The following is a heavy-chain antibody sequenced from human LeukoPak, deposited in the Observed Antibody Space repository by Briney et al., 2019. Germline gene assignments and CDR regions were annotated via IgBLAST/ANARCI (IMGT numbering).Heavy chain of an antibody. D-gene: IGHD3-10*01. Sequence: ASVKVSCKASGYTFTGYYIHWVRQAPGQGLEWMGWINPNNDDTNYAEKFQGRVTMTTDTSISTVYMELTRLRSDDTAMYYCVRIYRGPDYWGQGTLVTVSS. CDR2: INPNNDDT. V-gene: IGHV1-2*02. CDR1: GYTFTGYY. J-gene: IGHJ4*02. CDR3: VRIYRGPDY.